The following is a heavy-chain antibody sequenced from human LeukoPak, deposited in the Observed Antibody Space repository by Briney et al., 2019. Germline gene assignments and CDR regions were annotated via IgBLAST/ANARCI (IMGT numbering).Heavy chain of an antibody. CDR3: ASSHLRFLEWLMRAWFDP. J-gene: IGHJ5*02. CDR2: IYYSGST. V-gene: IGHV4-59*08. CDR1: GGSISSYY. D-gene: IGHD3-3*01. Sequence: SETLSLTCTVSGGSISSYYWSWIRQPPGKGLEWIGYIYYSGSTNYNPSLKSRVTISVGTSKNQFSLKLSSVTAADTAVYYCASSHLRFLEWLMRAWFDPWGQGTLVTVSS.